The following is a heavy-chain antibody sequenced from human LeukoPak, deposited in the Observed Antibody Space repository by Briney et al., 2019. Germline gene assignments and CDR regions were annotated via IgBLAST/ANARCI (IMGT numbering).Heavy chain of an antibody. CDR3: GRIPAAGSLKGSFDI. D-gene: IGHD6-13*01. V-gene: IGHV5-51*01. Sequence: PGESLKISCKGSGYSFTSYWIGWVRQMPGKGLEWMGIIYPGDSDTRYSPSFQGQVTISADKSISTAYLQWSSLKASDSAMYYCGRIPAAGSLKGSFDIWGQGTMVTVSS. CDR1: GYSFTSYW. J-gene: IGHJ3*02. CDR2: IYPGDSDT.